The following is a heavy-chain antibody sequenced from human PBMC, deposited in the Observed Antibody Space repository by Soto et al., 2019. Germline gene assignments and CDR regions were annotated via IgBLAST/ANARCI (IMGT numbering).Heavy chain of an antibody. CDR1: GYTFTSYY. J-gene: IGHJ6*03. CDR3: ARDTTIFGVVTDYYYYMDV. Sequence: ASVKVSCKASGYTFTSYYMHWVRQAPGQGLEWMGIINPSGGSTSYAQKFQGRVTMTRDTSTSSVYMELSSLRSEDTAVYYCARDTTIFGVVTDYYYYMDVWGKGTTVTVSS. V-gene: IGHV1-46*03. CDR2: INPSGGST. D-gene: IGHD3-3*01.